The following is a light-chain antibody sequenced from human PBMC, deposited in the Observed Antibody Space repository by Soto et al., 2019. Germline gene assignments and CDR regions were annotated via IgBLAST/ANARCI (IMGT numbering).Light chain of an antibody. CDR1: QSVSSY. CDR3: QQYRSSPPLT. Sequence: EIVLTQSPGTLSLSPGERATLSCRASQSVSSYLAWYQQKPGQAPKLLIYDASSRAAGIPDRFSGSGSGTDFTLTISRPEPDDFAVYYCQQYRSSPPLTFGGGTKVEIK. V-gene: IGKV3-20*01. J-gene: IGKJ4*01. CDR2: DAS.